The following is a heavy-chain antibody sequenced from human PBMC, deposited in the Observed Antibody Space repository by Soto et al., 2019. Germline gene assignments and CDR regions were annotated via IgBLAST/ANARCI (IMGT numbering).Heavy chain of an antibody. CDR2: ISAYNGNT. CDR3: ARDSGGGSVQWETWFAP. J-gene: IGHJ5*02. CDR1: GYTFTSYG. V-gene: IGHV1-18*01. D-gene: IGHD2-15*01. Sequence: QVQLVQSGAEVKKPGASVKVSCKASGYTFTSYGISWVRQAPRQRLEWMGWISAYNGNTNYSQKLQDRVTMTPDTSTSPAYMELRSLRSDDTAVHYCARDSGGGSVQWETWFAPRGPGTLVTFSS.